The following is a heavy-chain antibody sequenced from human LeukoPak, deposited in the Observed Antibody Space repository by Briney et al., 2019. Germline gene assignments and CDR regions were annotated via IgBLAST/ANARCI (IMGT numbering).Heavy chain of an antibody. D-gene: IGHD5-18*01. CDR2: ISYDGSNK. J-gene: IGHJ4*02. V-gene: IGHV3-30*04. Sequence: PGGSLRLSCAASGFTFSSYAMTWVRQAPGKGLEWVAVISYDGSNKYYADSVKGRFTISRDNSKNTLYLQMNSLRAEDTAVYYCARGPLPVDTAMVTVDYWGQGTLVTVSS. CDR3: ARGPLPVDTAMVTVDY. CDR1: GFTFSSYA.